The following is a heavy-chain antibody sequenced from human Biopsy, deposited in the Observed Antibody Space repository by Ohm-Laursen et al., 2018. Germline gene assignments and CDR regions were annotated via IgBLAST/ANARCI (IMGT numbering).Heavy chain of an antibody. CDR1: GGSIISYY. D-gene: IGHD7-27*01. J-gene: IGHJ4*02. CDR3: ARLTGDPSY. V-gene: IGHV4-59*01. CDR2: IYYTGHT. Sequence: TLSLTCSVSGGSIISYYWTWIRQPPGKGLEWIGFIYYTGHTNYNPSLKSRATISVDTSKNQFSLKVISVTAADTAVYYCARLTGDPSYWGQGILVTVSS.